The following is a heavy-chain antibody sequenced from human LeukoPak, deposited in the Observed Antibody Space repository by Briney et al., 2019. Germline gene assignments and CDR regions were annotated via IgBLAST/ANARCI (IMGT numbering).Heavy chain of an antibody. CDR1: GGSIRSYY. CDR2: MYYSGST. V-gene: IGHV4-59*01. CDR3: GGGGTYSQFDY. J-gene: IGHJ4*02. Sequence: SDTLSLTCAVSGGSIRSYYWNWVRQPPGKGLEWIGYMYYSGSTNYNPSLKSRVTISGDTSNNQFSLKLNSVTAADTAVYYCGGGGTYSQFDYWGQGTLVTVSS. D-gene: IGHD1-26*01.